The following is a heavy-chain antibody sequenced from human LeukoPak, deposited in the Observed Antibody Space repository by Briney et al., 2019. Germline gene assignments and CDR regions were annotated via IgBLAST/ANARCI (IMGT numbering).Heavy chain of an antibody. V-gene: IGHV4-59*04. CDR2: IYHSGNT. CDR3: ARADYGDYVFHAEYFQH. CDR1: GGSISSYY. J-gene: IGHJ1*01. Sequence: PSETLSLTCTVSGGSISSYYWSWIRQPPGKGLEWIGYIYHSGNTYYNPSLKSRVTISVDRSKNQFSLKLNSVTAADTAVYYCARADYGDYVFHAEYFQHWGQGTLVTVSS. D-gene: IGHD4-17*01.